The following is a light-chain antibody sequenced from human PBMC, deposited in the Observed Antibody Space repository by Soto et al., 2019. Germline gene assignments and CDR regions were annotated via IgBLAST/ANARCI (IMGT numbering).Light chain of an antibody. J-gene: IGKJ4*01. V-gene: IGKV1-39*01. CDR3: QQSYTTPLT. CDR1: QSITRY. CDR2: DAS. Sequence: DSQMTQSPSSLSASVGDRITITCRASQSITRYLNWYQHKPGKAPKILIYDASTLQSGVPSRFSGSGSGTDFTLTISSPQPEDFATYYCQQSYTTPLTFGGGTKVEIK.